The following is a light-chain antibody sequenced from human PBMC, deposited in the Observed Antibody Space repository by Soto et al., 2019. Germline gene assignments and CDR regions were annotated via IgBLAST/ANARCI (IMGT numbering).Light chain of an antibody. CDR3: HQYNNWPPYT. V-gene: IGKV3-15*01. J-gene: IGKJ2*01. Sequence: EIVMTQSQATLSVSPGERATLSCRASQSVSSNLAWYQQKPGQDPRLLIYGASTRATGIPARFSGSGSWTDFTLTISSLQSEDFAVYYCHQYNNWPPYTFGQGTKLEIK. CDR2: GAS. CDR1: QSVSSN.